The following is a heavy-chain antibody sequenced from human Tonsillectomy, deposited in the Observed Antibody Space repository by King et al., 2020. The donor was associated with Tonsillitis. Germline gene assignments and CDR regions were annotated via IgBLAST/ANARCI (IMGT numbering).Heavy chain of an antibody. CDR3: ASRLGYCSGGSCSRFDP. CDR1: GGSISSSSHY. J-gene: IGHJ5*02. CDR2: IYYSGST. V-gene: IGHV4-39*01. Sequence: LQLQESGPGLVKPSETLSLTCTVSGGSISSSSHYWGWIRQPPGKGLEWIGSIYYSGSTYYNASLKSRVTISVDTSKNQFSLKLSSVTAADTAVYYCASRLGYCSGGSCSRFDPWGQGTLVTVSS. D-gene: IGHD2-15*01.